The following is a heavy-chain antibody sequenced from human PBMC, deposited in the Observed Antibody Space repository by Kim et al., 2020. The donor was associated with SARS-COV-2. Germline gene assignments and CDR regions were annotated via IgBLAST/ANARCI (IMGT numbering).Heavy chain of an antibody. Sequence: SETLSLTCAVYGGSFSGYYWSWIRQPPGKGLEWIGEINHSGSTNYNPSLKSRVTISVDTSKNQFSLKLSSVTAADTAVYYCATADVWRVAARLRAWFDP. D-gene: IGHD6-6*01. V-gene: IGHV4-34*01. CDR1: GGSFSGYY. CDR2: INHSGST. CDR3: ATADVWRVAARLRAWFDP. J-gene: IGHJ5*02.